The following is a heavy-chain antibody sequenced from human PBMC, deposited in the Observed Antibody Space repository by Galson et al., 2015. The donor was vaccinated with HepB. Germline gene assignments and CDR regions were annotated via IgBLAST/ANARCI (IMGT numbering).Heavy chain of an antibody. D-gene: IGHD2-15*01. Sequence: SLRLSCAVSGFTFSNYVMHWARQAPGKGLEYVSGISDNGGNTYYANSVKGRFTISRDNSKRTLYLQMGSLRAEDMAVYYCARGSLIHCSSGSCYSNQGDYWGQGTLATVSS. CDR3: ARGSLIHCSSGSCYSNQGDY. J-gene: IGHJ4*02. V-gene: IGHV3-64*01. CDR2: ISDNGGNT. CDR1: GFTFSNYV.